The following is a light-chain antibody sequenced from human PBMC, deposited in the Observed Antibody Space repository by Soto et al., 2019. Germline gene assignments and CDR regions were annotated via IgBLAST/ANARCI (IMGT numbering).Light chain of an antibody. V-gene: IGKV3-20*01. Sequence: EIVLTQSPGTLSLSPGERATLSCRSSQSVRSSSLAWYQQKPGQAPRLLVYGASTRAPGIPDRFSGSGSGTDFTLTTSRLEPEDFAVYYCQQYDGSSYTFGQGTKLEIK. CDR3: QQYDGSSYT. J-gene: IGKJ2*01. CDR1: QSVRSSS. CDR2: GAS.